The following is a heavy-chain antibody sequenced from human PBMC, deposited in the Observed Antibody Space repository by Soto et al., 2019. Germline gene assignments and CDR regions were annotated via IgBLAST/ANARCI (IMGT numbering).Heavy chain of an antibody. D-gene: IGHD2-21*01. CDR3: AGVAQFRGMDV. CDR2: TYYRSKWYN. Sequence: SQTLSLTCVISGNSVSSNSAAWIWVSQSPSRGLEWLGRTYYRSKWYNDYALSVKSRITINPDTSKNQFSLHLDSVIPEDTAVYYCAGVAQFRGMDVWGQGSAVTFSS. J-gene: IGHJ6*02. CDR1: GNSVSSNSAA. V-gene: IGHV6-1*01.